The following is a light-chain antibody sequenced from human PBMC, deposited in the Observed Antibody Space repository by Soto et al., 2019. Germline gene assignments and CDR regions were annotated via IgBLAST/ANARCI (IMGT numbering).Light chain of an antibody. Sequence: QSALTQPPSASGSPGQSVTISCTGTSSDVGGYNYVSWYQQHPGKAPTLMIYEVSKRPSGVPDRFSGSKSGNTASLNVSGLQAEDEADYYCSSYAGSKGVFGGGTKLTVL. V-gene: IGLV2-8*01. CDR3: SSYAGSKGV. J-gene: IGLJ2*01. CDR2: EVS. CDR1: SSDVGGYNY.